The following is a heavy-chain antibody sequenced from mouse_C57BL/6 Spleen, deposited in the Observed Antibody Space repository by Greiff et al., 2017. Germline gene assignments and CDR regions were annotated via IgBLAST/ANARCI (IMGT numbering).Heavy chain of an antibody. V-gene: IGHV5-9-1*02. Sequence: EVKLMESGEGLVKPGGSLKLSCAASGFTFSSYAMSWVRQTPEKRLEWVAYISSGGDYIYYADTVKGRFTISRDNARNTLYLQMSSLKSEDTAMYYCTRGPLNDYGSSYDAMDYWGQGASVTVSS. CDR2: ISSGGDYI. D-gene: IGHD1-1*01. CDR1: GFTFSSYA. J-gene: IGHJ4*01. CDR3: TRGPLNDYGSSYDAMDY.